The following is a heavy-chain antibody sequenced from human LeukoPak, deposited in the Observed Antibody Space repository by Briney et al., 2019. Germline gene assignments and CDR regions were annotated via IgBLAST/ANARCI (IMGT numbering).Heavy chain of an antibody. V-gene: IGHV4-59*01. CDR3: AREIYGDYRYFDL. D-gene: IGHD4-17*01. J-gene: IGHJ2*01. Sequence: PSETLSLTCTVSGGSISSNYWSWIRQPPGKGLEWIGYIYYSGSTNYNPSLKSRVTISVDTSKNQFSLKLSSVTAADTAVYYCAREIYGDYRYFDLWGRGTLVTVSS. CDR2: IYYSGST. CDR1: GGSISSNY.